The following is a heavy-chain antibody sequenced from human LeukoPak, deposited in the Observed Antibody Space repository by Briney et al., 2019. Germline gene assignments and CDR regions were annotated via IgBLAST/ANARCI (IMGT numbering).Heavy chain of an antibody. Sequence: PGGSLRLSCAASGFTFSAYYMSWVRQAPGKGLEWVSVLFRDDTTYYADSVKGRFTISRDNSKNTLYLQMNSLRAEDTAVYYCARAAYDSGSYIVNHDYWGQGSLVTVSS. CDR3: ARAAYDSGSYIVNHDY. CDR1: GFTFSAYY. CDR2: LFRDDTT. V-gene: IGHV3-53*01. D-gene: IGHD3-16*02. J-gene: IGHJ4*02.